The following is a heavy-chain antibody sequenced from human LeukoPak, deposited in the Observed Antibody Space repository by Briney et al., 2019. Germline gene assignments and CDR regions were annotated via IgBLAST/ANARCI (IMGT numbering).Heavy chain of an antibody. CDR3: AREGIAVAGTSDYYYYYGMDV. V-gene: IGHV3-53*01. J-gene: IGHJ6*02. Sequence: PGGSLRLSCAASGFTFSSYAMSWVRQAPGKGLEWVSVIYSGGSTYYADSVKGRFTISRDNSKNTLYLQMNSLRAEDTAVYYCAREGIAVAGTSDYYYYYGMDVWGQGTTVTVSS. D-gene: IGHD6-19*01. CDR2: IYSGGST. CDR1: GFTFSSYA.